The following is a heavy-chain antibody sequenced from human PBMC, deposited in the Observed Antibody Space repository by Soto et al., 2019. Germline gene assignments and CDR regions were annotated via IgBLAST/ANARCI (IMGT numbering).Heavy chain of an antibody. J-gene: IGHJ4*02. V-gene: IGHV3-21*03. Sequence: VQLEESGGGVGQPGRSLRLSCAASAFSFSSYDMNWVRQAPGKGLEWVSSITSSGSSMYYLASVRGRFAISRDNADNSLYLHMNSLTVEDTAVYYCARGAVATTCDFWGQGTPVTVSS. CDR1: AFSFSSYD. CDR3: ARGAVATTCDF. CDR2: ITSSGSSM. D-gene: IGHD5-12*01.